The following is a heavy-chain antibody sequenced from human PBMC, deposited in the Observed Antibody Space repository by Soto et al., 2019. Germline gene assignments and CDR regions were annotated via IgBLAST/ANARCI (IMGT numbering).Heavy chain of an antibody. V-gene: IGHV5-51*01. J-gene: IGHJ4*02. CDR2: IYPGDSDT. CDR1: GYSFSIYW. D-gene: IGHD1-26*01. Sequence: GESLKISCKGSGYSFSIYWIGWVRQMPGKGLEWMGIIYPGDSDTRYSPSFQGQVTISADKSISTAYLQWSSLKASDTAMYYCARLGGSYYPILYYFDSWAQRTLVTVSS. CDR3: ARLGGSYYPILYYFDS.